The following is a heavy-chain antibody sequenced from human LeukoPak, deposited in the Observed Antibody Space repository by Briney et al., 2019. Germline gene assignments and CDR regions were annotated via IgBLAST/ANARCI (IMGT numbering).Heavy chain of an antibody. CDR2: IIPIFGTA. CDR3: ARSPTYYDFWSGYSKRTWFDP. CDR1: GGTFSSYA. D-gene: IGHD3-3*01. Sequence: SVKVSCKASGGTFSSYAISWVRQAPGQGLEWMGGIIPIFGTANYAQKFQGRVTITTDESTSTAYMELSSLRSEDTAVSYCARSPTYYDFWSGYSKRTWFDPWGQGTLVTVSS. J-gene: IGHJ5*02. V-gene: IGHV1-69*05.